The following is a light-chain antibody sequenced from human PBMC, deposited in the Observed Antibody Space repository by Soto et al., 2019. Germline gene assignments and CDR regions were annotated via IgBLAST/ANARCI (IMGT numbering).Light chain of an antibody. CDR1: QDITNQ. J-gene: IGKJ1*01. CDR3: QQYNDYSAWT. CDR2: DAS. V-gene: IGKV1-33*01. Sequence: DIQMTQSPSSLSASVGDTVTITCQASQDITNQLNWYQQKPGKAPNLLIYDASHLEIGVPSRISGSGSGTYFTLTISSLRPDDFATYYCQQYNDYSAWTFGQGTKVEIK.